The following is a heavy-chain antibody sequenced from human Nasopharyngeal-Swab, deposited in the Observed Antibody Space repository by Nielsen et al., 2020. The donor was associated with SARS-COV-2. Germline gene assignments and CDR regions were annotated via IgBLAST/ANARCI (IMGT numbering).Heavy chain of an antibody. Sequence: ASVKVSCKASGYTFTSYYMHWMRQAPGQGLEWMGIINPSGGIANYAQKFQGRVTITADKSTSTAYMELSSLRSEDTAVYYCAKIPGIAVAPLDYWGQGTLVTVSS. D-gene: IGHD6-19*01. J-gene: IGHJ4*02. CDR2: INPSGGIA. V-gene: IGHV1-46*01. CDR1: GYTFTSYY. CDR3: AKIPGIAVAPLDY.